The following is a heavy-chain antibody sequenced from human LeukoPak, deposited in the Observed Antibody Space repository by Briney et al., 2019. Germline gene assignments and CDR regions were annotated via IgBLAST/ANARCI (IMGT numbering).Heavy chain of an antibody. V-gene: IGHV3-74*01. D-gene: IGHD2-2*01. CDR2: ISTDGSST. J-gene: IGHJ3*01. CDR1: GFTFSSYW. CDR3: ARCTASCYANAFDV. Sequence: PGRSLRLSCAASGFTFSSYWMHWVRQGPGKGLVWVSRISTDGSSTDYADSVKGRFTISRANSKNTLYLQMNSLRPEDTAVYYCARCTASCYANAFDVWGQGTLLTVSS.